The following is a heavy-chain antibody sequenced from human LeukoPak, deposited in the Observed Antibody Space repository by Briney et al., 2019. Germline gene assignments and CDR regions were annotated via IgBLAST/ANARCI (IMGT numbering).Heavy chain of an antibody. CDR3: VSAKFLVRGVSWFDP. J-gene: IGHJ5*02. D-gene: IGHD3-10*01. CDR2: INTSGST. V-gene: IGHV4-59*10. Sequence: PSETLSLTCAVYGGSFSGYYWSWIRQPAGKGLEWIGRINTSGSTNYNPSLKSRVTISVDTSKNQFSLKLTSVTAADTAVYYCVSAKFLVRGVSWFDPWGQGTLVTVSS. CDR1: GGSFSGYY.